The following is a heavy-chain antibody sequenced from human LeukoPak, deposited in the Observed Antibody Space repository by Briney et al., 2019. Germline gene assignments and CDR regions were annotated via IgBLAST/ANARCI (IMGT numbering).Heavy chain of an antibody. CDR2: IKQDGTEK. Sequence: GGSLRLSCAVSGFPFSSYWMNWVCQPPGKWVEWVAKIKQDGTEKYYVDSVKGRFTISRDNAKNSLYLHMNSVRAEDSAVYYCARGFYSGAYWGQGTLVTVSS. V-gene: IGHV3-7*04. CDR3: ARGFYSGAY. CDR1: GFPFSSYW. D-gene: IGHD5-12*01. J-gene: IGHJ4*02.